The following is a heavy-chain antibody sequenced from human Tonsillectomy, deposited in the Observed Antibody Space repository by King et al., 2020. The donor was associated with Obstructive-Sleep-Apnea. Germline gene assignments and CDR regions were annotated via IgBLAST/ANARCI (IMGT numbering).Heavy chain of an antibody. J-gene: IGHJ4*02. D-gene: IGHD2-15*01. CDR2: ILYDGVNT. V-gene: IGHV3-30*04. CDR3: ARDGEYCSGGSCYSSDYFDY. Sequence: VQLVESGGGVGQPGRALRLFFAASGFTFRNYAIHWVRQAPGKGLEWGAVILYDGVNTFYADSGKGRFTISRDNSRNTPYLQMNSLGAEDTAVYYCARDGEYCSGGSCYSSDYFDYWGQGTLVTVSS. CDR1: GFTFRNYA.